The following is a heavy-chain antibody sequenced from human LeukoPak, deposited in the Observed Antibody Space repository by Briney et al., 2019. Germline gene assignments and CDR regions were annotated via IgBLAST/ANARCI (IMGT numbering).Heavy chain of an antibody. CDR2: ISSSGSTI. CDR3: ARDWMPSSGWHSGY. V-gene: IGHV3-11*04. Sequence: GGSLRLSCAASGFTFSDYYMSWIRQAPGKGLEWVSYISSSGSTIYYADSVKGRSTISRDNAKNSLYLQMNSLRAEDTAVYYCARDWMPSSGWHSGYWGQGTLVTVSS. CDR1: GFTFSDYY. J-gene: IGHJ4*02. D-gene: IGHD6-19*01.